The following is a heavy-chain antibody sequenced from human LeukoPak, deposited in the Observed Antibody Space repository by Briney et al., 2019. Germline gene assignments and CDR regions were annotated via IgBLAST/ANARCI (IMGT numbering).Heavy chain of an antibody. D-gene: IGHD4-17*01. CDR1: GFTFSSYA. CDR3: VKYGDYFYGMDV. J-gene: IGHJ6*04. Sequence: GGSLRLSCSASGFTFSSYAMHWVRQAPGKGLEYVSAISSNGGSTYYADSVKGRFTISRGNSKNTLYLQVSSLRAEDTAMYYCVKYGDYFYGMDVWGKGTTVTVSS. CDR2: ISSNGGST. V-gene: IGHV3-64D*06.